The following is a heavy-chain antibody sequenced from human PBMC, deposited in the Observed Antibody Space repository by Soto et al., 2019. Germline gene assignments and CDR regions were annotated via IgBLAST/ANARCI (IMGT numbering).Heavy chain of an antibody. Sequence: SETLSLTCTVSGGSISSNWWGWIRQPPGKGLEWIGYIYYSGSTYYNPSLKSRVTMSVDTSKNQFSLKLSSVTAVDTAVYYCARKNGVLDAFDIWGQGTMVTVSS. J-gene: IGHJ3*02. V-gene: IGHV4-28*01. CDR2: IYYSGST. D-gene: IGHD4-17*01. CDR3: ARKNGVLDAFDI. CDR1: GGSISSNW.